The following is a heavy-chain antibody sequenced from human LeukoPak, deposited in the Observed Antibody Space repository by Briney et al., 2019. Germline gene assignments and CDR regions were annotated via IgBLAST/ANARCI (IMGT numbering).Heavy chain of an antibody. CDR1: GRRLSGRR. D-gene: IGHD1/OR15-1a*01. J-gene: IGHJ4*02. CDR2: IKYGGSEK. V-gene: IGHV3-7*01. Sequence: GGSLRLSCTAPGRRLSGRRMKWVRQSPGQGLEWVANIKYGGSEKYYVDSVKGRFTISREDAKNSLSLRMDSVRPEDTAVYYCAFNNNFKYWGQGTLVIVSS. CDR3: AFNNNFKY.